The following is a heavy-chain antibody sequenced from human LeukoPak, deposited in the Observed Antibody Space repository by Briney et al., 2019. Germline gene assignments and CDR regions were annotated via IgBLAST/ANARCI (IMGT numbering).Heavy chain of an antibody. Sequence: GGSLRLSCAASGFTFSSYSMNWVRQAPGKGLEWVSSISSSSSYIYYADSVKGRFTISRGNAKNSLYLQMNSLRAEDTAVYYCARVEDSSGSYPGKALQPFDYWGQGTLVTVSS. V-gene: IGHV3-21*01. CDR3: ARVEDSSGSYPGKALQPFDY. D-gene: IGHD6-19*01. CDR1: GFTFSSYS. CDR2: ISSSSSYI. J-gene: IGHJ4*02.